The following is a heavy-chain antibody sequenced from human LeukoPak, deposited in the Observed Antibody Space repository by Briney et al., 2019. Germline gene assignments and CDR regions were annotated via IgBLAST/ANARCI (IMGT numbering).Heavy chain of an antibody. J-gene: IGHJ4*02. CDR3: AASLWFGVNPEY. CDR2: IHRSGNT. Sequence: SETLSLTCGVYNGSFNGYYWTWIRQPPGKGLEWIAEIHRSGNTNYHPSLRSRVTISVDTSKSHVYLTLNSVAAADTAIYYCAASLWFGVNPEYWGQGTLVTVSS. CDR1: NGSFNGYY. D-gene: IGHD3-10*01. V-gene: IGHV4-34*01.